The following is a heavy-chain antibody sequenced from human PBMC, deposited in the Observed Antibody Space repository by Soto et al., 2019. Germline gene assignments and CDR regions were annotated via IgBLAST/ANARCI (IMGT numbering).Heavy chain of an antibody. Sequence: GASVKVSCKASGYTLTSYGISWVRQAPGQGLEWMGWISAYNGNTNYAQKLQGRVTMTTDTSTSTAYMELRSLRSDDTAVYYCASTRHNWNDVRYYYGMDVWGQGTTVTVSS. CDR2: ISAYNGNT. V-gene: IGHV1-18*01. J-gene: IGHJ6*02. D-gene: IGHD1-20*01. CDR1: GYTLTSYG. CDR3: ASTRHNWNDVRYYYGMDV.